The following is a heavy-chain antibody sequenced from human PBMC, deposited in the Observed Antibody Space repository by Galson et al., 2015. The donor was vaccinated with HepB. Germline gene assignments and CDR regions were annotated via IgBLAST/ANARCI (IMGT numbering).Heavy chain of an antibody. CDR1: GDSVSSNSAS. V-gene: IGHV6-1*01. D-gene: IGHD4-17*01. CDR3: ASQDGHI. J-gene: IGHJ4*02. CDR2: TYYRSKWYN. Sequence: CAISGDSVSSNSASWNWIRQSPSRGLEWLGRTYYRSKWYNDYAVSVKSRITINPDTSKNQFTLQLKSVTPEDTAVYYCASQDGHIWGQGTLVTVSA.